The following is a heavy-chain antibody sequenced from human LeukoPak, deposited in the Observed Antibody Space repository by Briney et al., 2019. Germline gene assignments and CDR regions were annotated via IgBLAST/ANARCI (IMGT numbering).Heavy chain of an antibody. CDR1: GFTFSDFW. CDR3: AKDQVGAWYVDY. D-gene: IGHD6-13*01. J-gene: IGHJ4*02. CDR2: INSGGTVT. Sequence: PGGSLRLSCAASGFTFSDFWMHWVRHAPGKGLVWVSRINSGGTVTNYADSVKGRLTISRDNAKNTLYLQMNSLRAEDTGVYYCAKDQVGAWYVDYWGQGTLVTVSS. V-gene: IGHV3-74*01.